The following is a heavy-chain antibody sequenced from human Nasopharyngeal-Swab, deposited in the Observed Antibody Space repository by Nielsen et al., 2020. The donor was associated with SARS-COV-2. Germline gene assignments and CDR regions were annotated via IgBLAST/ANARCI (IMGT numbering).Heavy chain of an antibody. D-gene: IGHD3-22*01. Sequence: GGSLRLSCEASGFIFSSYSMNWVRQAPGKGLEWVSYISSSSSTIYYADSVKGRFTISRDNAKNSLYLQMNSLRAEDTAVYYCARGDSSGYYVYDHYYFDYWGQGTLVTVSS. J-gene: IGHJ4*02. V-gene: IGHV3-48*04. CDR1: GFIFSSYS. CDR2: ISSSSSTI. CDR3: ARGDSSGYYVYDHYYFDY.